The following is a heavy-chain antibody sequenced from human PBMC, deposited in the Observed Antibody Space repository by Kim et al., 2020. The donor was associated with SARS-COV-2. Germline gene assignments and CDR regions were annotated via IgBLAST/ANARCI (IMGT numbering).Heavy chain of an antibody. CDR1: GFTFSSYA. CDR3: AKTPPQLGIHYYGMDV. J-gene: IGHJ6*02. CDR2: ISGSGGST. D-gene: IGHD7-27*01. Sequence: GGSLRLSCAASGFTFSSYAMSWVRQAPGKGLEWVSAISGSGGSTYYADSVKGRFTISRDNSKNTLYLQMNSLRAEDTAVYYCAKTPPQLGIHYYGMDVWGQGTTVTVSS. V-gene: IGHV3-23*01.